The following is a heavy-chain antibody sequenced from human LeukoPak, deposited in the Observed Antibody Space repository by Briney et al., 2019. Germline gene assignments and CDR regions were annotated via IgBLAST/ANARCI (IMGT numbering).Heavy chain of an antibody. CDR3: ANTDVTDSSGYSLN. CDR2: INPYGGNT. CDR1: GYTFTSYY. V-gene: IGHV1-46*01. D-gene: IGHD3-22*01. Sequence: ASVKISCKASGYTFTSYYMHWVRQAPGQGLEWMGKINPYGGNTDYAQKFQGRVTMTRDMSTSTVNMELSSLRSEDTAVYYVANTDVTDSSGYSLNGGRGTLVTVSS. J-gene: IGHJ4*02.